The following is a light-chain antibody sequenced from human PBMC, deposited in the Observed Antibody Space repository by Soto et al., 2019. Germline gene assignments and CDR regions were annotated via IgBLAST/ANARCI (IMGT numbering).Light chain of an antibody. CDR1: SSNIGSNY. CDR3: AAWDDRLDVYV. V-gene: IGLV1-47*02. J-gene: IGLJ1*01. Sequence: QSVLTQPPSASGTPGQRVTISCSGSSSNIGSNYVYWYQQLPGTAPKLLVFDDSQRPSGVPDRFSGSKSGASASLSISGLQSEDDADYSCAAWDDRLDVYVFGTGTKLTVL. CDR2: DDS.